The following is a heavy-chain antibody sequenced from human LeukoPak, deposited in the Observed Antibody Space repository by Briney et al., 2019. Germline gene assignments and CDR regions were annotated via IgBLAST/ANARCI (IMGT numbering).Heavy chain of an antibody. CDR2: VYYSGST. J-gene: IGHJ4*02. CDR3: ARFGYSTGWYNY. CDR1: GGSINSSSYY. V-gene: IGHV4-39*01. Sequence: SETLSLTCTVSGGSINSSSYYWGWIRQPPGKGPEWIGNVYYSGSTYYNPSLKSRVTISVDTSKNQFSLKLSSVTAADTAVYYCARFGYSTGWYNYWGQGTLVTVSS. D-gene: IGHD6-19*01.